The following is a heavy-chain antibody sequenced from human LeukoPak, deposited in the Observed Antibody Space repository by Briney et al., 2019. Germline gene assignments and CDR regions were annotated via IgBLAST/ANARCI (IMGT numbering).Heavy chain of an antibody. Sequence: SQTLSLTCAVSGGSISSGGYSWSWIRQPPGKGLEWIGYIYHSGSTYYNPSLKSRVTISVDRSKNQFSLKLSSVTAADTAVYYCARVWVDLWSGYLYYYYMDVWGKGTTVTVSS. J-gene: IGHJ6*03. CDR1: GGSISSGGYS. CDR3: ARVWVDLWSGYLYYYYMDV. CDR2: IYHSGST. V-gene: IGHV4-30-2*01. D-gene: IGHD3-3*01.